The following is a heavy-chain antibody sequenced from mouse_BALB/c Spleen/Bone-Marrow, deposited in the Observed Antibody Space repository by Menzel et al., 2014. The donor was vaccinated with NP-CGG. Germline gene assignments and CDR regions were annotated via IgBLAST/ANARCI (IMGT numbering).Heavy chain of an antibody. CDR3: ARHNYRYDDYAMDY. CDR1: EYEFPSHD. CDR2: INSDGGST. V-gene: IGHV5-2*01. Sequence: EVQRVESGGGLVQPGESLKLSCESNEYEFPSHDMSWIRKTPEKRLELVAAINSDGGSTYYPDTMERRFIISRDNTKKTLYLQMSSLRSEDTALYYCARHNYRYDDYAMDYWGQGTSVTVSS. J-gene: IGHJ4*01. D-gene: IGHD2-14*01.